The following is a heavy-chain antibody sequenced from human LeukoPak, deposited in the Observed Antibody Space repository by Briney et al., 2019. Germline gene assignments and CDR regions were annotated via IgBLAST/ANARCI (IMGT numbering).Heavy chain of an antibody. CDR1: GGSISSYY. CDR3: ARDPTTVTTIFDS. Sequence: PSETLSLTCTVSGGSISSYYWSWIRQPAGKGLEWIGRIYTSGSTNYNPSLKSRVSMSGDTSKNRVSLKLRSVTAADTAVYYCARDPTTVTTIFDSWGQGTLVTVSS. V-gene: IGHV4-4*07. J-gene: IGHJ4*02. D-gene: IGHD4-17*01. CDR2: IYTSGST.